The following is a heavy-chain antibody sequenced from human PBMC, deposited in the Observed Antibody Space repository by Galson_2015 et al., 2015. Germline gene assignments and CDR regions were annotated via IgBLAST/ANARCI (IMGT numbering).Heavy chain of an antibody. CDR2: IHHSGNT. Sequence: KGLEWIGSIHHSGNTYYNPSLKSRVTISLDTSKNQFSLKLTSVTAADTAAYYCARDRSGGRNWFDPWGQGTLVTVSS. J-gene: IGHJ5*02. D-gene: IGHD3-10*01. CDR3: ARDRSGGRNWFDP. V-gene: IGHV4-38-2*02.